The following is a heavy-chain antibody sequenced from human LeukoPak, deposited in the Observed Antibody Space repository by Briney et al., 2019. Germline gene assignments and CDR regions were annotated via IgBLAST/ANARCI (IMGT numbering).Heavy chain of an antibody. V-gene: IGHV3-9*01. J-gene: IGHJ6*02. Sequence: GGSLRLSCAASGFTFDDYAMHWVRQAPGKGLEWVSGISWNSGSIGYADSVKGRFTISRDNAKNSLYLQMNSLRAEDTAVYYCAKERWELSSYYYYYYGMDVWGQGTTVTVSS. D-gene: IGHD3-16*02. CDR2: ISWNSGSI. CDR3: AKERWELSSYYYYYYGMDV. CDR1: GFTFDDYA.